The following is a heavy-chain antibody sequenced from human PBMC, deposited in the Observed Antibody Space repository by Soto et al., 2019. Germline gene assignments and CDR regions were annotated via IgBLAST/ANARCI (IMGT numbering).Heavy chain of an antibody. CDR2: ISWNSGSI. Sequence: GGSLRLSCAASGFTFDDYAMHRVRQAPGKGLEWVSGISWNSGSIGYADSVKGRFTISRDNAKNSLYLQMNSLRAEDTALYYCAKDRNYDFWSGLRAFDIWGQGTMVTVSS. J-gene: IGHJ3*02. CDR3: AKDRNYDFWSGLRAFDI. CDR1: GFTFDDYA. D-gene: IGHD3-3*01. V-gene: IGHV3-9*01.